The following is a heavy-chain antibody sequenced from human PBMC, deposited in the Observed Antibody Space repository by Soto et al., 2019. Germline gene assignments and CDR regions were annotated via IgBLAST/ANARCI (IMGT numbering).Heavy chain of an antibody. CDR1: GFTFSSYG. Sequence: QVQLVESGGGVVQPGRSLRLSCAASGFTFSSYGMHWVRQAPGKGLEWVAVIWYDGSNKYYADSVKGRFTISRDNSKNTLYLQMNSLRAEDTAVYYCASISQSYYGYYPDLWGRGTPVTVSS. D-gene: IGHD4-17*01. CDR2: IWYDGSNK. J-gene: IGHJ2*01. V-gene: IGHV3-33*01. CDR3: ASISQSYYGYYPDL.